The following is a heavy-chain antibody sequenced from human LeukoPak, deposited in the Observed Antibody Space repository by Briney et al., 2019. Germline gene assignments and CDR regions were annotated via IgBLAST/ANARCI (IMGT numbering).Heavy chain of an antibody. J-gene: IGHJ6*02. CDR3: AREFLGLGGDGDELHTTYGMDV. CDR1: GYTFTSYY. CDR2: INPSGGST. D-gene: IGHD2-21*01. V-gene: IGHV1-46*01. Sequence: ASVKVSCKASGYTFTSYYMHWVRQAPGQGLEWMGIINPSGGSTSYAQKFQGRVTMTRDTSTSTVYMELSSLRSEDTAVYYCAREFLGLGGDGDELHTTYGMDVWGQGTTVTVSS.